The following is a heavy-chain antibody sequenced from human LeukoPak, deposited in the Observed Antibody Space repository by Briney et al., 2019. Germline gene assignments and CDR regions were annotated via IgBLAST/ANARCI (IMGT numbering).Heavy chain of an antibody. CDR2: IHHSGNT. Sequence: SETLSLTCAVYGGSFSDYYRSWIRQSPGKGLEWIGEIHHSGNTNYKPSLKSRVTISVDTSKNQFSLKLTSVTAADTAVYYCARVVGRYYKIDFWGQGTPVTVSS. CDR1: GGSFSDYY. J-gene: IGHJ4*02. V-gene: IGHV4-34*01. CDR3: ARVVGRYYKIDF. D-gene: IGHD1-26*01.